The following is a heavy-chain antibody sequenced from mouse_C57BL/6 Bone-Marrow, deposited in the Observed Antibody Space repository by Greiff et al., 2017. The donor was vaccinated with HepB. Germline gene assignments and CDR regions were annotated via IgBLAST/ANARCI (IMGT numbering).Heavy chain of an antibody. V-gene: IGHV1-63*01. CDR1: GYTFTNYW. D-gene: IGHD1-1*02. CDR2: IYPGGGYT. CDR3: ARLRWVYAMDY. Sequence: VQLQQSGAELVRPGTSVKMSCKASGYTFTNYWIGWAKQRPGHGLEWIGDIYPGGGYTNYNEKFKGKATVTADKSSSTTYMQFSSLTSEDSAIYYCARLRWVYAMDYWGQGTSVTVSS. J-gene: IGHJ4*01.